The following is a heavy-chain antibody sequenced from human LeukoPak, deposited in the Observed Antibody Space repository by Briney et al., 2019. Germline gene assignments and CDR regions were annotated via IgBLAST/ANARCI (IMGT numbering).Heavy chain of an antibody. CDR3: ARVAPDDSAFDY. D-gene: IGHD2-21*02. CDR2: IYYSGSI. Sequence: SETLSLTCTVSGGSISSGGYYWSWLRQHPGQGLEWIGYIYYSGSIYYDPSLKSRATISVDTSKKQFSLMLSSVTAADTAVYYCARVAPDDSAFDYWGQGALVTVSS. CDR1: GGSISSGGYY. J-gene: IGHJ4*02. V-gene: IGHV4-31*03.